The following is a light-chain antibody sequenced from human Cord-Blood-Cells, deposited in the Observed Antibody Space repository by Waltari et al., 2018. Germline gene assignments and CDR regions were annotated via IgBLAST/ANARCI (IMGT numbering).Light chain of an antibody. Sequence: SYVLTQPPSVSVAPGKTARITWGGNNIGSKSVHWYQQKPGQAPVLVIYYDSDRPAGIPERFSGSNSGNTATLTISRVEAGDEADYYCQVWDSSSDWVFGGGTKLTVL. V-gene: IGLV3-21*04. CDR1: NIGSKS. CDR2: YDS. CDR3: QVWDSSSDWV. J-gene: IGLJ3*02.